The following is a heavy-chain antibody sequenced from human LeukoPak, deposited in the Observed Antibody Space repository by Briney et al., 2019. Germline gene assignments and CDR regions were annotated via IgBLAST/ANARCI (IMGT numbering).Heavy chain of an antibody. CDR3: ARVRYDFWSGYYGPFDC. J-gene: IGHJ4*02. CDR1: GGSFSGYY. D-gene: IGHD3-3*01. V-gene: IGHV4-34*01. CDR2: INHSGST. Sequence: SETLSLTCAVYGGSFSGYYWSWIRQPPGKGLEWIGEINHSGSTNYNPSLKSRVTISVDTSKNQFSLKLSSVTAADTAVYYCARVRYDFWSGYYGPFDCWGQGTLVTVSS.